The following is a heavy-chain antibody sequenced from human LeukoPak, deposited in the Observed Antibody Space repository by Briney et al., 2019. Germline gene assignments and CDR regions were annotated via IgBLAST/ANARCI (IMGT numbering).Heavy chain of an antibody. CDR2: INPSGGST. Sequence: ASVKVSCKASGYTFTGYYMHWVRQAPGQGLEWMGIINPSGGSTSYAQKFQGRVTMTRDTSTSTVYMELSSLRSEVTAVYYCARLNYGDYLIDYWSQGTLVTVSS. V-gene: IGHV1-46*01. CDR1: GYTFTGYY. J-gene: IGHJ4*02. D-gene: IGHD4-17*01. CDR3: ARLNYGDYLIDY.